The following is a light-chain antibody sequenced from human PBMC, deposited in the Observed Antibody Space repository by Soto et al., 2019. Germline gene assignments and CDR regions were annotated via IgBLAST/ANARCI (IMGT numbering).Light chain of an antibody. J-gene: IGLJ3*02. CDR1: SSDVGGNDY. CDR3: CSYGFAASDYLV. V-gene: IGLV2-8*01. Sequence: QSALTQPPSASGSPGQSVTISCTGASSDVGGNDYVSWYQHHPGKVPKLMIFEVNKRPSGVPHRFSGSKSGNTASLTVSGLQAEDEADYYCCSYGFAASDYLVFGGGTKLTVL. CDR2: EVN.